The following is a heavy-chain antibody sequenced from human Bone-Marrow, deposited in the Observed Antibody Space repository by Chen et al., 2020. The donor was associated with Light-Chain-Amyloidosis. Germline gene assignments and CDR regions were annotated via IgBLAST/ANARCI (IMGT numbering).Heavy chain of an antibody. V-gene: IGHV5-51*01. Sequence: EQSGPEVKKPGESLKISCKGSGYTFPNYWIGWVRQMPGKGLEWMGVIYPDDSDARYSPSFEGQVTISADKSITTAYLQWRSLKASATAMYYCARRRDGYNFDYWGQGTLVTVSS. CDR1: GYTFPNYW. J-gene: IGHJ4*02. D-gene: IGHD5-12*01. CDR2: IYPDDSDA. CDR3: ARRRDGYNFDY.